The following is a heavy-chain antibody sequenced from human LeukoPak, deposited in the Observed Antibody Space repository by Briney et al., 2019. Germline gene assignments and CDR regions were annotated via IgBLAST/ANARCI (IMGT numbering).Heavy chain of an antibody. CDR1: GGSFSGYY. V-gene: IGHV4-34*01. CDR2: INHSGST. Sequence: PSETLSLTCAVYGGSFSGYYWSWIRQPPGKGLEWIGEINHSGSTNYNPSLKSRVTISVDTSKNQFSLKLSSVTAADTAVYYCARGRQPYYYYMDVWGKGPRSPSP. CDR3: ARGRQPYYYYMDV. J-gene: IGHJ6*03.